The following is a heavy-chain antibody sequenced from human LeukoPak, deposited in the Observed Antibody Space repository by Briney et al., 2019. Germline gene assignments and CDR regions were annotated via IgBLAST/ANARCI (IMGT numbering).Heavy chain of an antibody. J-gene: IGHJ3*02. Sequence: GGSLRLSCAASGFTFSSYAMHWVRQAPGKGLEWVAVISYDGSNKYYADSVKGRFTISRDNAKNSLYLQMNSLRAEDTAVYYCARARREGSSWYSDAFDIWGQGTMVTVSS. CDR2: ISYDGSNK. V-gene: IGHV3-30-3*01. D-gene: IGHD6-13*01. CDR1: GFTFSSYA. CDR3: ARARREGSSWYSDAFDI.